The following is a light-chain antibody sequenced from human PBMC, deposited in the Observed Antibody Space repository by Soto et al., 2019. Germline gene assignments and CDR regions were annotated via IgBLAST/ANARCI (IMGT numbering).Light chain of an antibody. J-gene: IGKJ1*01. CDR1: QSTSSW. V-gene: IGKV1-5*03. CDR3: QHYNSYSEA. CDR2: KAS. Sequence: DIQMTQSPSTLSASVGDRVTITCRASQSTSSWLAWYQHKPGKAPKLLIYKASTLESGVPSRFSGRGSGTEFTLTISSLQPDDFATYYCQHYNSYSEAFGQGTKVDIK.